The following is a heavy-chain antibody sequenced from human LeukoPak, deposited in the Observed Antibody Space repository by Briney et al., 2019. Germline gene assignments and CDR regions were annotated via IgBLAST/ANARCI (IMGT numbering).Heavy chain of an antibody. V-gene: IGHV3-21*01. D-gene: IGHD3-9*01. Sequence: GGSLRLSCAASGFSFSTYNMNWVRQAPGKGLEWVSSITMSSTYIYYADSVKGRFTISRDNAKNSLFLQMNSLRAEDTAVYYCARVLRDYYFDYWGQGTLVTVSS. CDR2: ITMSSTYI. CDR3: ARVLRDYYFDY. CDR1: GFSFSTYN. J-gene: IGHJ4*02.